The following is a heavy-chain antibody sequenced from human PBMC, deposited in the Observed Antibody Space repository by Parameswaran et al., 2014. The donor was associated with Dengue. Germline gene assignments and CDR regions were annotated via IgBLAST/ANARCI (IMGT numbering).Heavy chain of an antibody. V-gene: IGHV3-11*03. CDR3: ARSYDDVWGSYRYNPFDY. CDR2: ISSSSSYT. Sequence: PGKGLEWVSYISSSSSYTNYADSVKGRFTISRDNAKNSLYLQMNSLRAEDTAVYYCARSYDDVWGSYRYNPFDYWGQGTLVTVSS. D-gene: IGHD3-16*02. J-gene: IGHJ4*02.